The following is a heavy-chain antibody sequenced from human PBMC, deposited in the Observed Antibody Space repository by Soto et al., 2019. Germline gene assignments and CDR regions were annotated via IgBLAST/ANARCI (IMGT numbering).Heavy chain of an antibody. CDR3: AANTHCAGNSNLDH. CDR2: IVVGSGNT. Sequence: SVKVSCKASGFTFFTSAVQWVRQARGQGLEWIGWIVVGSGNTNYAQKFQERVTITRDMSTNTAYMELTSLRSEDTAVYYCAANTHCAGNSNLDHWAQGILGPVTS. CDR1: GFTFFTSA. D-gene: IGHD2-21*01. V-gene: IGHV1-58*01. J-gene: IGHJ1*01.